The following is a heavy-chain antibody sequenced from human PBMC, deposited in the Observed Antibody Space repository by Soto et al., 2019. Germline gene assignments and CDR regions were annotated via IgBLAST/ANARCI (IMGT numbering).Heavy chain of an antibody. CDR2: IYYSGST. D-gene: IGHD6-19*01. CDR3: AGDPYSSGWYSGWFDP. V-gene: IGHV4-59*01. J-gene: IGHJ5*02. Sequence: SETLSLTCTVSGGSISSYYWSWIRQPPGKGLEWIGYIYYSGSTNYNPSLKSRVTISVDTSKNQFSLKLSSVTAADTAVYYCAGDPYSSGWYSGWFDPWGQGTLVTVSS. CDR1: GGSISSYY.